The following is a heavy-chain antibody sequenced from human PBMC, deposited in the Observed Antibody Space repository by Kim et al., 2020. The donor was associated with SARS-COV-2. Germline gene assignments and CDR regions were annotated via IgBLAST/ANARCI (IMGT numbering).Heavy chain of an antibody. J-gene: IGHJ5*02. V-gene: IGHV4-34*01. D-gene: IGHD2-2*01. CDR2: INHSGST. CDR1: GGSFSGYY. CDR3: ARGVPYCSSTSCAKPGAWGWFDP. Sequence: SETLSLTCAVYGGSFSGYYWSWIRQPPGKGLEWIGEINHSGSTNYNPSLKSRVTISVDTSKNQFSLKLSSVTAADTAVYYCARGVPYCSSTSCAKPGAWGWFDPWGQGTLVTVSS.